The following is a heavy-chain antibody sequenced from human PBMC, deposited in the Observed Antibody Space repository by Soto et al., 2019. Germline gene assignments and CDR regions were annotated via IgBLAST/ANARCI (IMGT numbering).Heavy chain of an antibody. CDR3: ARDHHRYSGYDYVDY. CDR1: GFTFXDYY. J-gene: IGHJ4*02. V-gene: IGHV3-11*05. D-gene: IGHD5-12*01. CDR2: ISSSSYT. Sequence: GGSLRLSCVSSGFTFXDYYMSLIRQAPGKGLEWVSYISSSSYTNYADSVKGRFTISRDNAKNSLYLQMNSLRAEDTAVYYCARDHHRYSGYDYVDYWGQGTLVTVSS.